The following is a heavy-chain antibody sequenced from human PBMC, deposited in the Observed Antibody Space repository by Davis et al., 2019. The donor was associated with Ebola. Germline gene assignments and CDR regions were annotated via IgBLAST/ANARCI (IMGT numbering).Heavy chain of an antibody. CDR2: IYSGGST. V-gene: IGHV3-66*01. J-gene: IGHJ6*02. D-gene: IGHD3-22*01. CDR1: GFTVSSNY. Sequence: GESLKISCAASGFTVSSNYMSWVRQAPGKGLEWVSVIYSGGSTYYADSVKGRFTICRDNSKNTLYLQMNSLRAEDTAVYYCARDFGYYDSSGYYYWYYGMDVWGQGTTVTVSS. CDR3: ARDFGYYDSSGYYYWYYGMDV.